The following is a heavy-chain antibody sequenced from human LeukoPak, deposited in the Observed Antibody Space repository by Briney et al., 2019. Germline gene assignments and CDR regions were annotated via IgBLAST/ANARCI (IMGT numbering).Heavy chain of an antibody. V-gene: IGHV3-7*01. CDR1: GFTFSSYW. D-gene: IGHD3-10*02. Sequence: GGSLRLSCAASGFTFSSYWMSWVRQAPGKGLEWVANIKQDGSEKYYVDSVKGRFTISRDNAKNSLYLQMNSLRAEDTAVYYCARVGKTVIRPMLNWGQGTLVTVSS. J-gene: IGHJ4*02. CDR2: IKQDGSEK. CDR3: ARVGKTVIRPMLN.